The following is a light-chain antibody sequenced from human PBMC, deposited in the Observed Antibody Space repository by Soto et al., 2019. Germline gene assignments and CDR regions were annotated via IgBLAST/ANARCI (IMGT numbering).Light chain of an antibody. Sequence: EIVLTQSPATLSLSPGERATLSCRASQSVSSYLAWYQQKPGQAPRLLIYDASNRATGIPARFSGSGSGTDFTLTISSLEPDDFAVYYCQQRSNQITFGQGTRLEIK. CDR2: DAS. CDR3: QQRSNQIT. V-gene: IGKV3-11*01. CDR1: QSVSSY. J-gene: IGKJ5*01.